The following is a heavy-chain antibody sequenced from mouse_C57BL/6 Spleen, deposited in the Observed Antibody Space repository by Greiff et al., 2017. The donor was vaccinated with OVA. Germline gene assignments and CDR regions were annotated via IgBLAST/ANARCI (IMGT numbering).Heavy chain of an antibody. D-gene: IGHD2-5*01. Sequence: VQLQQPGAELVRPGSSVKLSCKASGYTFTSYWMHWVKQRPKQGLEWIGNIDPADGETNYNQKFKDKATMTAAKYYRTAYMQLIILTSENSAVYYCSRGNYYSSYGFAYWGQGTLVTVSA. CDR1: GYTFTSYW. V-gene: IGHV1-52*01. CDR3: SRGNYYSSYGFAY. CDR2: IDPADGET. J-gene: IGHJ3*01.